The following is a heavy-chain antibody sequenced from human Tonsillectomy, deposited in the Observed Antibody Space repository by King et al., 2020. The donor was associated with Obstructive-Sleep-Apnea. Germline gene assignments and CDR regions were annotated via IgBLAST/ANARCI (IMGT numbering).Heavy chain of an antibody. D-gene: IGHD3-22*01. CDR2: IYPDASNT. CDR1: GYSFTGYW. V-gene: IGHV5-51*01. Sequence: QLVQSGAEVKQPGESMKISCKGTGYSFTGYWIGWVRQMPGKGLEWMGIIYPDASNTRYSPSFQGQVTISADKSISTAYLQWSSLKASDTAMYYCARGYYDSSGYYRDAFDIWGQGTRVTVSS. J-gene: IGHJ3*02. CDR3: ARGYYDSSGYYRDAFDI.